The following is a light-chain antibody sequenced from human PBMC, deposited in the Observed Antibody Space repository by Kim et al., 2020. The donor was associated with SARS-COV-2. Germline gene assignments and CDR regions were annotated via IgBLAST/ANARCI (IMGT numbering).Light chain of an antibody. CDR1: QSISSW. V-gene: IGKV1-5*03. Sequence: DIQMTQSPSTLSASVGDRVTITCRASQSISSWLAWYQQKPGKAPKLLIYKASSLESGVPSRFSGSGSGTEFTLTISSLQPDDFATYYCQQYNSYWTWTFGQGTKVDIK. J-gene: IGKJ1*01. CDR2: KAS. CDR3: QQYNSYWTWT.